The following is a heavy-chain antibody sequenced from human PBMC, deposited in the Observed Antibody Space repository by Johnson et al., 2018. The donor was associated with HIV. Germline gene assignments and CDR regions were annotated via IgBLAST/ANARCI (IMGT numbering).Heavy chain of an antibody. D-gene: IGHD1-26*01. V-gene: IGHV3-30*04. CDR3: AREGRLGSYLGGVAFDI. CDR1: GFTFSSYA. CDR2: ISYDGSNK. J-gene: IGHJ3*02. Sequence: QVQLVESGGGVVHPGKSLRLSCVGSGFTFSSYAMHWVRQAPGKGLEWVAVISYDGSNKYYADSVNGRFTISRDNSKNTLYLQMNSLRAEDTAVYYCAREGRLGSYLGGVAFDIWGQGTMVTVSS.